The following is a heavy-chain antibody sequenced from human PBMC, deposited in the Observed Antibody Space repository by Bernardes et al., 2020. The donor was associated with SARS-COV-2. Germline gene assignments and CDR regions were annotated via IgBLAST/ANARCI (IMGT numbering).Heavy chain of an antibody. CDR2: IYSGGST. V-gene: IGHV3-53*01. CDR1: GFTVSSNY. Sequence: GGSLRLSCAASGFTVSSNYMSWVRQAPGKGLEWVSVIYSGGSTYYADSVKGRFTISRDNSKNTLYLQMNSLRAEDTAVYYCARGDSGWYWYFDLWGRGTLVTVSS. J-gene: IGHJ2*01. CDR3: ARGDSGWYWYFDL. D-gene: IGHD6-19*01.